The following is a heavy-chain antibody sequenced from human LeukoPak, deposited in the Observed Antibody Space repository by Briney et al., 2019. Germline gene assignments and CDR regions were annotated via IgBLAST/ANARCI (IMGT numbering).Heavy chain of an antibody. CDR2: IIVSGGIT. CDR1: GFTFSTYA. J-gene: IGHJ4*02. Sequence: GGSLRLSCGASGFTFSTYAMAWVRQAPGKGLEWVSSIIVSGGITYYADSVKGRFTISRDKSKNTLYPQMNSLRAEDPAVYYCSRDLRGGHNYGAFDYWGQGTLVTVSS. V-gene: IGHV3-23*01. D-gene: IGHD5-18*01. CDR3: SRDLRGGHNYGAFDY.